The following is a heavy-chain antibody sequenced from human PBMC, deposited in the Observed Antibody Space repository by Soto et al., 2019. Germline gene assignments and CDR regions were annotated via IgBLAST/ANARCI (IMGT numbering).Heavy chain of an antibody. CDR2: IYYSGST. V-gene: IGHV4-39*01. Sequence: QLQLQESGPGLVKPSETLSLTCTVSGGSISSSSYYWGWIRQPPGKGLEWIGSIYYSGSTYYNPSLKSRVTISVDTSKNQFSLKLSSVTAADTAVYYCARHFTAMVTLDYWGQGTLVTVSS. J-gene: IGHJ4*02. CDR3: ARHFTAMVTLDY. D-gene: IGHD5-18*01. CDR1: GGSISSSSYY.